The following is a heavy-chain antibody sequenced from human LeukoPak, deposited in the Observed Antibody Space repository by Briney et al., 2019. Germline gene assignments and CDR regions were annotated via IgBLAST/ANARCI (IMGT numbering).Heavy chain of an antibody. CDR2: MNPNSGNT. CDR3: ITISQDAFDI. D-gene: IGHD3-9*01. V-gene: IGHV1-8*03. CDR1: GYTFTSYD. Sequence: ASVKVSCKASGYTFTSYDINWVRQATGQGLEWMGWMNPNSGNTGYAQKFQGRVTITRNTSISTAYMELSGLRSEDTAVYYCITISQDAFDIWGQGTMVTVSS. J-gene: IGHJ3*02.